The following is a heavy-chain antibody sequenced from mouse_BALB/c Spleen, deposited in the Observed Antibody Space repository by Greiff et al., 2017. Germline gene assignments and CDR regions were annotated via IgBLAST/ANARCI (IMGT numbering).Heavy chain of an antibody. CDR3: ARRYDFYAMDY. CDR2: IYPGDGDT. CDR1: GYAFSSYW. D-gene: IGHD1-1*02. V-gene: IGHV1-80*01. Sequence: QVQLQQSGAELVRPGSSVKISCKASGYAFSSYWMNWVKQRPGQGLEWIGQIYPGDGDTNYNGKFKGKATLTADKSSSTAYMQLSSLTSEDSAVYFCARRYDFYAMDYWGQGTSVTVSS. J-gene: IGHJ4*01.